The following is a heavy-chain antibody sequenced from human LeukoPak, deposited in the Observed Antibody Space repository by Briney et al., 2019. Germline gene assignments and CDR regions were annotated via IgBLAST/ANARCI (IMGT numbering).Heavy chain of an antibody. V-gene: IGHV3-30*03. D-gene: IGHD3-22*01. CDR3: ARVRYYYDSSGYKVYYFDY. CDR1: GFTFGNYG. J-gene: IGHJ4*02. CDR2: MSHDGSDK. Sequence: GGSLRLSCAASGFTFGNYGMHWVRQAPGKGLEWVAVMSHDGSDKYYEDSVKGRFTISRDNSKNTLYLQMNSLRAEDTAVYYCARVRYYYDSSGYKVYYFDYWGQGTLVTVSS.